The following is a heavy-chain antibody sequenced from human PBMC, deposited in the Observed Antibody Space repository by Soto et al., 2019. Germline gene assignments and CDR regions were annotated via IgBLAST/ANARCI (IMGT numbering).Heavy chain of an antibody. D-gene: IGHD1-20*01. J-gene: IGHJ6*02. V-gene: IGHV1-2*04. CDR3: ARGALTGTFDYYYYGMDV. Sequence: ASVKVSCKASGYTFTGYYMHWVRQAPGQGLEWMGWINPNSGGTNYAQKFQGWVTMTRDTSISTAYMELSRLRSDDTAVYYCARGALTGTFDYYYYGMDVWGQGTTVTVSS. CDR2: INPNSGGT. CDR1: GYTFTGYY.